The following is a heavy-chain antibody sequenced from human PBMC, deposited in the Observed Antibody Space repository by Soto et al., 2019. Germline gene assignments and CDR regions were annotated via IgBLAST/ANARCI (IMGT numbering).Heavy chain of an antibody. D-gene: IGHD3-3*01. J-gene: IGHJ4*02. Sequence: ASVKVSCKASGYTFTSYGISWVRQAPGQGLEWMGWISAYNGNTNYAQKLQGRVTMTTDTSTSTAYMELRSLRSDDTAVYYCARDVKDDFWSGYHFDYWGQGTLVTVPQ. CDR3: ARDVKDDFWSGYHFDY. V-gene: IGHV1-18*01. CDR2: ISAYNGNT. CDR1: GYTFTSYG.